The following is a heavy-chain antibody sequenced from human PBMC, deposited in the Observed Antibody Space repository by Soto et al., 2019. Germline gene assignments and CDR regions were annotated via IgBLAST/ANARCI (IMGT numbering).Heavy chain of an antibody. Sequence: QVQLVESGGGVVQPGRSLRLSCAASGFTFSYYPMHWVRQAPGKGLVWVSVISYDGSNKYYADSVKGRFTISRDNSKNTLYLQMNSLRAEDTAVYYCARGLGVCAGDYNYFDYWGQGTLVTVAS. CDR1: GFTFSYYP. D-gene: IGHD4-17*01. V-gene: IGHV3-30-3*01. CDR3: ARGLGVCAGDYNYFDY. CDR2: ISYDGSNK. J-gene: IGHJ4*02.